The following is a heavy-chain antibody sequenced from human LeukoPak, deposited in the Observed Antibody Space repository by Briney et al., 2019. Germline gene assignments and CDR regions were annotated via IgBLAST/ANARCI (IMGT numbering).Heavy chain of an antibody. CDR1: GGSISSYY. V-gene: IGHV4-59*01. CDR2: IYYSGST. Sequence: SETLSLTCTVSGGSISSYYWSWIRQPPGKGLEWIGYIYYSGSTNYNPSLKSRVTISVDTSKNQFSLKLSSVTAADTAVYYCARARGTIRPSDYWGQGTLVTVSS. J-gene: IGHJ4*02. CDR3: ARARGTIRPSDY. D-gene: IGHD3-9*01.